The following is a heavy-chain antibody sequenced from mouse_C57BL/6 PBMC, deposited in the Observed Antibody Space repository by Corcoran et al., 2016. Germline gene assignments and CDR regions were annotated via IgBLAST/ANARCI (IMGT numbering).Heavy chain of an antibody. V-gene: IGHV10-1*01. CDR3: VSHSNYGPYAMDY. D-gene: IGHD2-5*01. CDR1: GFSFNTYA. Sequence: EVQLVESGGGLVQPKGSLKLSCAASGFSFNTYAMNWVRQAPGKGLEWVARIRSKSNNYATYYADSVKDRFTISRDDSESMLYLQMNNLKTEDTAMYYCVSHSNYGPYAMDYWGQGTSVTVSS. CDR2: IRSKSNNYAT. J-gene: IGHJ4*01.